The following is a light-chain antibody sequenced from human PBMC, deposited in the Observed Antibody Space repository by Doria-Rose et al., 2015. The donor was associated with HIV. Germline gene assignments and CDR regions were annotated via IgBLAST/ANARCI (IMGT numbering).Light chain of an antibody. Sequence: FTQSPGTLSLSPGERATLSCRASQNFSSTYLAWYQQKPGQAPSLLIYDGSTRATGIPDRFSASGSGTDFTLTINRLEPVDFALYYCHQYGTSWTFGQGTKVEI. V-gene: IGKV3-20*01. CDR3: HQYGTSWT. CDR2: DGS. CDR1: QNFSSTY. J-gene: IGKJ1*01.